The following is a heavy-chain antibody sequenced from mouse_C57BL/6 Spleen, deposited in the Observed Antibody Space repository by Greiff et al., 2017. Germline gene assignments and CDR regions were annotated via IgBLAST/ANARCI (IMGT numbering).Heavy chain of an antibody. CDR3: TRCGRAQATWAY. CDR2: IYPGNSDP. CDR1: GYTFTSYW. V-gene: IGHV1-5*01. D-gene: IGHD3-2*02. Sequence: VQLQQSGTVLARPGASVKMSCKTSGYTFTSYWLHWVKQRPGKGLEWIGAIYPGNSDPSSNQRFQGKAKLTAVTSASTAYMELSSLTNEDSAVYYCTRCGRAQATWAYWGQGTLVTVSA. J-gene: IGHJ3*01.